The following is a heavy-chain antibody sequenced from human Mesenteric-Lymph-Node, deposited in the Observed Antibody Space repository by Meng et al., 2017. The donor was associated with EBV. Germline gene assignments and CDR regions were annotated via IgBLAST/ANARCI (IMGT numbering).Heavy chain of an antibody. Sequence: QVQLQQWGAGLLKPSETLSLPCAVHGGSFSDYFWTWIRQAPGKGLEWVGEINHSGSTKYNPSLKSRVTISVDTSKNQISLNLNSVTAADTAVYYCARPRIRYGSGSYYYWGRGTLVTVSS. CDR2: INHSGST. CDR1: GGSFSDYF. V-gene: IGHV4-34*01. J-gene: IGHJ4*02. D-gene: IGHD3-10*01. CDR3: ARPRIRYGSGSYYY.